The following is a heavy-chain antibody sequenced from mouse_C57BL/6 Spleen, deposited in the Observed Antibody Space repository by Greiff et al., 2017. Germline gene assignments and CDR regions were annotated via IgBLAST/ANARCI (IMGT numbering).Heavy chain of an antibody. CDR1: GYTFTDYE. V-gene: IGHV1-15*01. J-gene: IGHJ4*01. D-gene: IGHD1-1*01. CDR3: TRGGYYGSLYAMDY. Sequence: VQLQQSGAELVRPGASVTLSCKASGYTFTDYEMHWVKQTPVHGLEWIGAIDPDTGGTAYNQKFKGKATLTADKSSNTAYMELRSLTSEDSAVYYCTRGGYYGSLYAMDYWGQGTSVTVSS. CDR2: IDPDTGGT.